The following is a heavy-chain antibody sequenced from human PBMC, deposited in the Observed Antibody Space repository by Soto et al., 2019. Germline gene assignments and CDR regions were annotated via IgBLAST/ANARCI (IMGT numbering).Heavy chain of an antibody. D-gene: IGHD3-22*01. J-gene: IGHJ3*02. Sequence: VGSLRLSCAASGFTFSSYWMSWVRQAPGKGLEWVANIKQDGSEKYYVDSVKGRLTISRDNAKNSLYLQMNSLRAEDTAVYYCARVRPGDSSGYYYAFDIWGQGTMVT. CDR2: IKQDGSEK. CDR1: GFTFSSYW. V-gene: IGHV3-7*03. CDR3: ARVRPGDSSGYYYAFDI.